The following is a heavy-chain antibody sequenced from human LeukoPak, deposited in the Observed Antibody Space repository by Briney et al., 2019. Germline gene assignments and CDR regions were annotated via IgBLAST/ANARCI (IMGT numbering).Heavy chain of an antibody. CDR3: AREMGWNYGDY. CDR1: GFTFSSYW. J-gene: IGHJ4*02. D-gene: IGHD1-7*01. V-gene: IGHV3-7*05. Sequence: PGGSLRLSCAASGFTFSSYWMTWVRQAPGKGLEWVATIKKDGSEKYYVDSVRGRSTISRDNARNSLYLQMNSLRAEDTAVYYCAREMGWNYGDYWGQGTLVTVSS. CDR2: IKKDGSEK.